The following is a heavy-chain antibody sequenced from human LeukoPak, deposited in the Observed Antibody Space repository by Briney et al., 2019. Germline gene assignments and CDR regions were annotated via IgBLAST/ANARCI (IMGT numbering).Heavy chain of an antibody. CDR2: INHSGST. D-gene: IGHD3-22*01. CDR3: ARAGSGYYFSFRAFDI. CDR1: GGSLSGYY. Sequence: SETLSPTCAVYGGSLSGYYWSWIRQPPGKGLEWIGEINHSGSTNYNPSLKSRVTISVDTSKNQFSLKLSSVTAADTAVYYCARAGSGYYFSFRAFDIWGQGTMVTVSS. J-gene: IGHJ3*02. V-gene: IGHV4-34*01.